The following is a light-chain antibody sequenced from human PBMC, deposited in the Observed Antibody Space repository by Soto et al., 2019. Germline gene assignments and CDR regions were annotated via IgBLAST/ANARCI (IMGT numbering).Light chain of an antibody. V-gene: IGKV3-15*01. CDR2: GAS. Sequence: DIVMTQSPATLSVSPGERVALSCRASQNINRNLAWYQQKPGQAPGLLISGASARASGIPARFSGSGSGTEFTLTISSLQSEDFAIYYCQQYNNWPLTFGQGTKVEI. J-gene: IGKJ1*01. CDR3: QQYNNWPLT. CDR1: QNINRN.